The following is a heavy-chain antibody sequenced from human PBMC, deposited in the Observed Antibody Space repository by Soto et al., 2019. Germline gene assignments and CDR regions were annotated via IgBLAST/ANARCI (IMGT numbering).Heavy chain of an antibody. CDR3: AGESGGATVRVVYYYFYMCV. D-gene: IGHD4-17*01. CDR2: INTNGGAT. Sequence: VQLAQSGAEVKKTGASVKVSCKNYGDSFNDYYIHWVRQAHGQRLEWVGRINTNGGATKYAQKFQGGVAGSRYTFIMIFYMELSSLRFADTAVYDCAGESGGATVRVVYYYFYMCVWGKGSTVTVSS. J-gene: IGHJ6*03. V-gene: IGHV1-2*06. CDR1: GDSFNDYY.